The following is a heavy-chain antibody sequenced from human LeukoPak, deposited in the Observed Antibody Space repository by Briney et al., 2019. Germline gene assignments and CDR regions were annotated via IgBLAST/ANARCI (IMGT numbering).Heavy chain of an antibody. Sequence: SQTLSLTCAISGDSVSNNSAAWNWIRQSPSRGLEWLGRTCYRSKWYNDYAVSVRSRITINPDTSKNQFSLQLNSVTPEDTAVYYCARARTDWGSVDSWGQGTLVTVSS. CDR2: TCYRSKWYN. D-gene: IGHD7-27*01. CDR3: ARARTDWGSVDS. CDR1: GDSVSNNSAA. V-gene: IGHV6-1*01. J-gene: IGHJ4*02.